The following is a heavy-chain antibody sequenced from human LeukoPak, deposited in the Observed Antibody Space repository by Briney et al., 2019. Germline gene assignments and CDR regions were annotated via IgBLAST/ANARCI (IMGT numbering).Heavy chain of an antibody. CDR2: ISSSRSYI. D-gene: IGHD6-19*01. J-gene: IGHJ6*02. CDR3: ARDPANSSGWFPSGYYYYGMDV. Sequence: GGSLRLSCAASGFTFSSYSMNWVRQAPGKGLEWVSSISSSRSYIYYADSVKGRFTISRDNAKNSLYLQMNSLRAEDTAVCYCARDPANSSGWFPSGYYYYGMDVWGQGTTVTVSS. CDR1: GFTFSSYS. V-gene: IGHV3-21*01.